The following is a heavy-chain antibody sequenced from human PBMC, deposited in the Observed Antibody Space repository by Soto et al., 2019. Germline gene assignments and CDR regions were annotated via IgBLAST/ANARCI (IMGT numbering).Heavy chain of an antibody. V-gene: IGHV1-2*02. CDR2: ISPKSGDT. Sequence: QVQLVQSGDEVQKSGASVKVSCEASGYIFTGYYIHWMRQAPGQGLEWMGWISPKSGDTNLAQKSKGRVTLTRDTSITTAYMELTRLKSDDTALYYCARGSPRMGALPTYWGQGTLLTVSS. D-gene: IGHD1-26*01. CDR1: GYIFTGYY. J-gene: IGHJ4*02. CDR3: ARGSPRMGALPTY.